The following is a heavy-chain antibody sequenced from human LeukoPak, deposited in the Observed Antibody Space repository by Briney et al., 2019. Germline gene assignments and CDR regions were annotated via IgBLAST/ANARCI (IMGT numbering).Heavy chain of an antibody. CDR2: ISGSGGST. Sequence: GGSLRLSCAASGSTLSSYAMSWVRQAPGKGLEWVSAISGSGGSTYYADSVKGRFTISRDNSKNTLYLQMNSLRAEDTAVYYCAKGFYVGAYYFDYWGQGTLVTVSS. CDR3: AKGFYVGAYYFDY. V-gene: IGHV3-23*01. CDR1: GSTLSSYA. J-gene: IGHJ4*02. D-gene: IGHD1-26*01.